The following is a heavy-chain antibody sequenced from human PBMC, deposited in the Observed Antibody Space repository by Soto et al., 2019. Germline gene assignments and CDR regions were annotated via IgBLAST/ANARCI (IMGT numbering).Heavy chain of an antibody. Sequence: ASVKVSCKVSGYTFTSYDINWVRQATGQGLEWMGWMNPNSGNTGYAQKFQGRVTMTRNTSISTAYMELSSLRSEDTAVYYCARDVRSADLDRYYYYYGMDVWGQGTTVTVSS. J-gene: IGHJ6*02. V-gene: IGHV1-8*01. CDR2: MNPNSGNT. CDR1: GYTFTSYD. CDR3: ARDVRSADLDRYYYYYGMDV. D-gene: IGHD6-6*01.